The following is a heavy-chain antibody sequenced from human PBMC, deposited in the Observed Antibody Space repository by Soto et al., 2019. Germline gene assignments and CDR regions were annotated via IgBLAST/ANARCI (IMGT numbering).Heavy chain of an antibody. CDR1: GFTVSSNY. J-gene: IGHJ3*02. D-gene: IGHD2-21*01. CDR3: AITPGGAYCGGDCYAFDI. Sequence: GGSLRLSCAASGFTVSSNYMSWVRQAPGKGLEWVSVIYSRGSTYYADSVKGRFTISRDNSKNTMYLHMNSMRAEDTAVYYCAITPGGAYCGGDCYAFDIWGQGTTVTVSS. CDR2: IYSRGST. V-gene: IGHV3-53*01.